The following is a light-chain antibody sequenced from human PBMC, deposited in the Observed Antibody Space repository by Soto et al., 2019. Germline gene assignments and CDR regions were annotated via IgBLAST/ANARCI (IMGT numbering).Light chain of an antibody. V-gene: IGKV1-5*01. J-gene: IGKJ1*01. CDR1: HSFSVW. Sequence: DIQMTQSPSTLSASVGDTVTVSCRANHSFSVWLAFYYQKPADAPNLLIYDASALPRGVPSRFSGSRSGTEFTLTISSMQPDDFATFYCQQYNGYSRTFGQGTKVDIK. CDR2: DAS. CDR3: QQYNGYSRT.